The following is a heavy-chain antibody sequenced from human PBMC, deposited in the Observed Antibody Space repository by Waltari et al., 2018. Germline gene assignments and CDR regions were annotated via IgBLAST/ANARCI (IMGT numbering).Heavy chain of an antibody. CDR1: VFTLSSFG. CDR3: ARDEVAAVSGY. J-gene: IGHJ4*02. V-gene: IGHV3-30*02. D-gene: IGHD2-15*01. Sequence: QVHLVESGGGVVQPGGSLRLSCSASVFTLSSFGMHWVRQAPGKGLEWVSYIQYDGSKKYYADCVKGRFTIFRDNSKNALYLQMNSLRSEDTAVYYCARDEVAAVSGYWGQGTLVTVSS. CDR2: IQYDGSKK.